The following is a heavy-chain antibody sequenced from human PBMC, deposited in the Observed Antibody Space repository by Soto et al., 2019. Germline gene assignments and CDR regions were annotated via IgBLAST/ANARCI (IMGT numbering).Heavy chain of an antibody. CDR3: AKDLRYSSSSGNWFDP. J-gene: IGHJ5*02. CDR1: GFTFHDYV. CDR2: ITWNGADV. Sequence: GGSLRLSCAASGFTFHDYVMLWVRQAPGKGLEWVSAITWNGADVNYADSVKGRFTISRDNSKNTLYLQMNSLRAEDTAVYYCAKDLRYSSSSGNWFDPWGQGTLVTVSS. V-gene: IGHV3-9*01. D-gene: IGHD6-6*01.